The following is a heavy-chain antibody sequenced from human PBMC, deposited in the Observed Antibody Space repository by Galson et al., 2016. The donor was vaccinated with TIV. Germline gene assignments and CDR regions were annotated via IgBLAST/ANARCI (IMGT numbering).Heavy chain of an antibody. CDR2: INAGNGNT. Sequence: SVKVSCKASGYSFTTYTMHWVRQAPGQRLEWMGWINAGNGNTKYSQKFQGRVTITRDTSASTAYMELSSLRSEDTAVYYCARPPYCGGDCYKYDYWGQGTLVTVSS. CDR3: ARPPYCGGDCYKYDY. CDR1: GYSFTTYT. D-gene: IGHD2-21*02. V-gene: IGHV1-3*01. J-gene: IGHJ4*02.